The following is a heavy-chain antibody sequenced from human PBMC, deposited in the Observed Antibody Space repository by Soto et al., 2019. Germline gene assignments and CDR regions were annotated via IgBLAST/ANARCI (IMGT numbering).Heavy chain of an antibody. V-gene: IGHV1-69*13. Sequence: SVKVSCKASGGTFSSYAISWVRQAPGQGLEWMGGIIPIFGTANYAQKLQGRVTITADESTSTAYMELSSLRSEDTAVYYCARERSPDYYGSGSYSDYWGQGTLVTVSS. D-gene: IGHD3-10*01. CDR2: IIPIFGTA. J-gene: IGHJ4*02. CDR1: GGTFSSYA. CDR3: ARERSPDYYGSGSYSDY.